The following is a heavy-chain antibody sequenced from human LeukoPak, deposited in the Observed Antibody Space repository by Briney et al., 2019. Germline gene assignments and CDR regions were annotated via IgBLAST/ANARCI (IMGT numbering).Heavy chain of an antibody. V-gene: IGHV3-7*04. D-gene: IGHD2/OR15-2a*01. Sequence: GGTLRLSCAASGFTFRSFWVTWVRQAPGKGLELVANIKEDGSEKFHADSVKGRFTVSRDNAKNSLYLQVNSLRAEDTAVYYCARDVGNTVLDQWGQGTLVTVSS. CDR3: ARDVGNTVLDQ. J-gene: IGHJ4*02. CDR1: GFTFRSFW. CDR2: IKEDGSEK.